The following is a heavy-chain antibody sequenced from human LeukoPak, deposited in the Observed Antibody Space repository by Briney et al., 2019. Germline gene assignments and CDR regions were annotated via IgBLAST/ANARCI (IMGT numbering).Heavy chain of an antibody. V-gene: IGHV1-69*04. CDR1: GGTFSSYA. D-gene: IGHD3-22*01. Sequence: GASVKVSCKASGGTFSSYAISWVRQAPGQGLEWMGRIIPILGIANYAQKFQGRVTITADKSTSTAYMELSSLRSEDTAVYYCARDLPADAEGYDSSGYQAWGQGTLVTVSS. CDR3: ARDLPADAEGYDSSGYQA. CDR2: IIPILGIA. J-gene: IGHJ5*02.